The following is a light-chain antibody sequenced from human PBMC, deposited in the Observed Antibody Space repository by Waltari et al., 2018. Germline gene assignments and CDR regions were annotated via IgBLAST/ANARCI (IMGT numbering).Light chain of an antibody. Sequence: QSALTQPASVSGSPGQSITISCTGTSSDVGSDNLVSWYQQHPGKAPKLMIYEGSKRPSGVSNRFSGSKSGNTASLTISGLQAEDEADYYCCSYAGSLWVFGGGTKLTVL. V-gene: IGLV2-23*01. CDR1: SSDVGSDNL. CDR2: EGS. J-gene: IGLJ3*02. CDR3: CSYAGSLWV.